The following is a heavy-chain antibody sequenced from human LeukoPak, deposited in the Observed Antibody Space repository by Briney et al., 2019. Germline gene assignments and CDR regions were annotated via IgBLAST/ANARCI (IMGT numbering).Heavy chain of an antibody. D-gene: IGHD3-10*01. V-gene: IGHV1-2*02. J-gene: IGHJ4*02. CDR3: ARSWLEARARTYYYGSGTGDY. Sequence: ASVKVSCKASGYTFTGYYMHWVRQAPGQGLEWMGWINPNSGGTNYAQKFQGRVTMTRDTSISTAYMELSRLRSYDTAVCYCARSWLEARARTYYYGSGTGDYWGQGTLVTVSS. CDR2: INPNSGGT. CDR1: GYTFTGYY.